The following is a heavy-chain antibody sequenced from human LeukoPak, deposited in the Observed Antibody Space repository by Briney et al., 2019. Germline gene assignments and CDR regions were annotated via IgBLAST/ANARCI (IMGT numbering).Heavy chain of an antibody. J-gene: IGHJ3*02. D-gene: IGHD4-17*01. V-gene: IGHV3-23*01. CDR1: GFTFSSYA. Sequence: PGGSLRLSCAASGFTFSSYAMSWVRQAPGKGLEWVSAISGSGGSTYYADSVKGRFTIPRDNSKNTLYLQMNSLRAEDTAVYYCAKGRLRTDAFDIWGQGTMVTVSS. CDR3: AKGRLRTDAFDI. CDR2: ISGSGGST.